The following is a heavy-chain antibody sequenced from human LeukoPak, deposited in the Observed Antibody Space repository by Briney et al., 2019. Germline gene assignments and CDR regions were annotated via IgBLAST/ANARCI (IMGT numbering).Heavy chain of an antibody. CDR3: NIVGATRRDYFDY. D-gene: IGHD1-26*01. Sequence: PGGSLRLSCAASGFTFSNYVTHWVRQAPGKGLEWVTVIAYDGRNKYFADSVKGRFTISRDNAKNSLYLQMNSLRAEDTAVYYCNIVGATRRDYFDYWGQGTLVTVSS. V-gene: IGHV3-30*03. J-gene: IGHJ4*02. CDR2: IAYDGRNK. CDR1: GFTFSNYV.